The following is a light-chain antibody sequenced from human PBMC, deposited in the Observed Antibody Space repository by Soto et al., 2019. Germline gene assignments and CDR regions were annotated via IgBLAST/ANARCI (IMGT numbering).Light chain of an antibody. V-gene: IGLV2-14*01. CDR1: NSDVGAYNY. CDR2: EVS. J-gene: IGLJ3*02. Sequence: QSVLTQPASVSGSPGQSITISCTGTNSDVGAYNYVSWYQQYPGKAPKLIICEVSNRPPGVSNRLSGSKSGNTASLTISGLQTEDEADYYCSSYTSTSTWVFGGGTQLTVL. CDR3: SSYTSTSTWV.